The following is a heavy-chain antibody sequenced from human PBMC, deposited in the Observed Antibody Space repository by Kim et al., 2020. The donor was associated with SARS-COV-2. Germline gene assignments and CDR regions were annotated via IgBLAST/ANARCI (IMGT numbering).Heavy chain of an antibody. CDR1: GGSISSYY. V-gene: IGHV4-59*01. CDR3: ARDRYYDILTGYYNEYYYGMDV. Sequence: SETLSLTCTVSGGSISSYYWSWIRQPPGKGLEWIGYIYYSGSTNYNPSLKSRVTISVDTSKNQFSLKLSSVTAADTAVYYCARDRYYDILTGYYNEYYYGMDVWGQGTTVTVSS. D-gene: IGHD3-9*01. CDR2: IYYSGST. J-gene: IGHJ6*02.